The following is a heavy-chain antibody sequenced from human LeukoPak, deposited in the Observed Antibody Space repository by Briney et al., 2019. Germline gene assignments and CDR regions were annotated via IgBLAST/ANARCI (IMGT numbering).Heavy chain of an antibody. CDR1: GGSISSGGYY. D-gene: IGHD3-22*01. CDR3: ARGQDSSGYYPDFDY. CDR2: IYYSGST. V-gene: IGHV4-31*03. Sequence: PSQTLSLTCTVSGGSISSGGYYWSWVRQHPGKGLEWIGYIYYSGSTYYNPSLKSRVTISVDTSKNQFSLKLSSATAADTAVYYCARGQDSSGYYPDFDYWGQGTLVTVSS. J-gene: IGHJ4*02.